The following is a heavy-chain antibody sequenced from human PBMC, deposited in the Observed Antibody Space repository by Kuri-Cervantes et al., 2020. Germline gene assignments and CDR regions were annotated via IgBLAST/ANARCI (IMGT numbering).Heavy chain of an antibody. Sequence: GESLKISCAASGFTFSSYEMNWVRQAPGKGLEWVSYISSSGSTIYYADSVKGRFTISRDNAKNSLYLQMNSLRAEDTAVYYCAKVNSRYGSGSYYKTASDHWGQGTLVTVSS. V-gene: IGHV3-48*03. CDR1: GFTFSSYE. D-gene: IGHD3-10*01. CDR3: AKVNSRYGSGSYYKTASDH. CDR2: ISSSGSTI. J-gene: IGHJ4*02.